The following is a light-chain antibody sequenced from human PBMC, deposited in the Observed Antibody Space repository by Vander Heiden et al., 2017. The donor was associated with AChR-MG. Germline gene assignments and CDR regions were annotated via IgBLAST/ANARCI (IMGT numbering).Light chain of an antibody. CDR3: YQWNKDPETFT. J-gene: IGKJ3*01. V-gene: IGKV1D-13*01. Sequence: AIQLTQSPSSLSASVGDRVTITCRASQAISSSLAWYQQKRGKAPELLIYDASSLETGVKSRFSGRGYGTNFTLTISSVQPEDFAPYYCYQWNKDPETFTFGHGTKVEIK. CDR1: QAISSS. CDR2: DAS.